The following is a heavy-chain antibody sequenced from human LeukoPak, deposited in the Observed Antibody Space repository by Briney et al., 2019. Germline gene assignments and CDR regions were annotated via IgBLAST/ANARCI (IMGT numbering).Heavy chain of an antibody. CDR2: IWYDGSNK. V-gene: IGHV3-33*06. Sequence: PGRSLRLSCAASGFTFSSYGMHWGRQAPGKGLEWVAVIWYDGSNKYYADSVKGRFTISRDNSKNTLYLQMNSLRAEDTAVYYCAKDGSLYRDPLGLDYWGQGTLVTVSS. D-gene: IGHD2-15*01. J-gene: IGHJ4*02. CDR3: AKDGSLYRDPLGLDY. CDR1: GFTFSSYG.